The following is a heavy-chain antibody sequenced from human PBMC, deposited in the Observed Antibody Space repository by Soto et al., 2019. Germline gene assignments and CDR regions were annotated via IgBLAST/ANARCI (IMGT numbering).Heavy chain of an antibody. V-gene: IGHV3-74*01. D-gene: IGHD1-1*01. CDR3: TRGPRSTSTGTGAF. CDR2: INDDGIST. J-gene: IGHJ4*02. Sequence: PGGSLRLSCAASGFTFSDYYMRWIRQAPGKGLEWVSRINDDGISTNYADSVKGRFTISRDNAKNTLYLQMNALRVEGTAVYYCTRGPRSTSTGTGAFWGQGTLVTVSS. CDR1: GFTFSDYY.